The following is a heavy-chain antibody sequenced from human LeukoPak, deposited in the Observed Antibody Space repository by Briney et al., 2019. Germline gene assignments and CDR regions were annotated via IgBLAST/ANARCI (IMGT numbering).Heavy chain of an antibody. V-gene: IGHV4-59*01. Sequence: SETLSLTCTVSGGSISSYYWSWIRQPPGKGLEWIGYIYYSGSTNYNPSLKSRVTISVDTSKNQFSLKLSSVTAADTAVYYCARDAPSRGYYYMDVWGKGTTVTVSS. CDR3: ARDAPSRGYYYMDV. J-gene: IGHJ6*03. CDR1: GGSISSYY. D-gene: IGHD3-10*01. CDR2: IYYSGST.